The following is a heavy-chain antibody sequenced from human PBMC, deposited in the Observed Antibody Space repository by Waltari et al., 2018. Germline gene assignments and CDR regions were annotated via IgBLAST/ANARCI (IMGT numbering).Heavy chain of an antibody. CDR2: ICYDGSKT. Sequence: QVQLVESGGGVVQPGRSLRLSCVAYGITFRNYGMHWVRQAPGKGLEWVAVICYDGSKTYYADSVKGRFTVSRDNSKNALYLQMNSLRAEDTATYYCATDRTYYVDNWGLGTLVTVSS. J-gene: IGHJ4*02. V-gene: IGHV3-33*01. CDR3: ATDRTYYVDN. CDR1: GITFRNYG.